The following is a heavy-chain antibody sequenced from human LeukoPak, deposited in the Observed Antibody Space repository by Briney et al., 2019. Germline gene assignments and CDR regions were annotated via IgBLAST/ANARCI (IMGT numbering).Heavy chain of an antibody. V-gene: IGHV4-59*08. J-gene: IGHJ5*02. CDR2: IYYSGST. CDR3: ARPYLRGTVVNNWFDP. Sequence: SETLSLTCTVSGGSISNYYWSWIRQPPGKGLEWIGYIYYSGSTKYNPSLKSRVTISVDTSKNQFSLRLSSVTAADTAVYYCARPYLRGTVVNNWFDPWGQGTLVTVSS. D-gene: IGHD4-23*01. CDR1: GGSISNYY.